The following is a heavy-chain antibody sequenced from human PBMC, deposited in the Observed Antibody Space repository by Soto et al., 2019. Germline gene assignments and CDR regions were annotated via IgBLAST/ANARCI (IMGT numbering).Heavy chain of an antibody. J-gene: IGHJ4*02. CDR1: GDSISSDKW. V-gene: IGHV4-4*02. D-gene: IGHD2-21*02. Sequence: QVQLQESGPGLVKPSGTLSLNCAVSGDSISSDKWWSWVRQPPGKGLEWIGEIHHSGRTNYNPSLKSRVTILVEKSNNQVSLELSSMTAADTAVYYCAIGGDWQFDYWGQGTLVTVSS. CDR3: AIGGDWQFDY. CDR2: IHHSGRT.